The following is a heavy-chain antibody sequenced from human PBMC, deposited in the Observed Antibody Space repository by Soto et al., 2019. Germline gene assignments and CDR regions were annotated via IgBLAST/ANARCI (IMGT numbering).Heavy chain of an antibody. D-gene: IGHD3-22*01. J-gene: IGHJ4*02. V-gene: IGHV4-30-4*01. CDR2: IYYSGST. CDR3: ARVPDSSGFDY. Sequence: SETLSLTCTVSGGSISSGDYYWSWIRQPPGEGLEWIGYIYYSGSTYYNPSLKSRVTISVDTSKNQFSLKLSSVTAADTAVYYCARVPDSSGFDYWDQGTLVTVS. CDR1: GGSISSGDYY.